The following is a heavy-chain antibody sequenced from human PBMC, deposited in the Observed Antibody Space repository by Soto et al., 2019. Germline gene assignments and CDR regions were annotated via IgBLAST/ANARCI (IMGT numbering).Heavy chain of an antibody. J-gene: IGHJ6*02. CDR1: GYTFTSYY. CDR3: ARESSIWKGEEYYYGLDV. Sequence: ASVKVSCKASGYTFTSYYMHWVRQAPGQGLEWMGIINPSGGSTSYAQKFQGTVTMTTDTSTSTAYMELSSLRSEDTAVYYCARESSIWKGEEYYYGLDVWCQGITVNVS. CDR2: INPSGGST. D-gene: IGHD3-3*02. V-gene: IGHV1-46*01.